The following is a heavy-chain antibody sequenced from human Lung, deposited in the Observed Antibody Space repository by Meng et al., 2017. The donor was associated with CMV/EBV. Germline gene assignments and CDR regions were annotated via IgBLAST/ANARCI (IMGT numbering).Heavy chain of an antibody. J-gene: IGHJ4*01. D-gene: IGHD1-26*01. Sequence: SETLSLTCTVSDGSIRSSSYYCGWIRQPPGKGLDWIGNIYYTGSSYYNPSHKSRVTISVDTSKNQFSLNLSCVTAADTAVYYCAGYRDIVEATGCDYWGHGTRVTCAS. CDR3: AGYRDIVEATGCDY. CDR2: IYYTGSS. CDR1: DGSIRSSSYY. V-gene: IGHV4-39*01.